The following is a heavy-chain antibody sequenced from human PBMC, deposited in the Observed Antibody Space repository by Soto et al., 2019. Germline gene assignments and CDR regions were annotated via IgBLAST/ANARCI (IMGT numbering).Heavy chain of an antibody. CDR2: VYHPGST. Sequence: PSETLSLTCAVFGDSIRNPNWWTWVRQPPGKGLEWIGEVYHPGSTNYDPSLKSRVTISLDKSNNQFSLNLSSVTAADTAVYYCARGFAGHNDYFDYWGRGTLVTVSS. CDR1: GDSIRNPNW. CDR3: ARGFAGHNDYFDY. V-gene: IGHV4-4*02. D-gene: IGHD1-1*01. J-gene: IGHJ4*02.